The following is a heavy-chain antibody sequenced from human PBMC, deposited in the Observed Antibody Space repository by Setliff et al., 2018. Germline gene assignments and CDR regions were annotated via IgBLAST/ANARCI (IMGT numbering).Heavy chain of an antibody. CDR1: GFTFSNYA. CDR2: IIGVGGGT. CDR3: AKVKKQLIRGSGLDY. V-gene: IGHV3-23*01. Sequence: PGGSLRLSCAASGFTFSNYAMSWVRQAPGKGLEWVSTIIGVGGGTYFADSVKGRLTISRDNSKNTLYLQMNSLSTDDTAVYYCAKVKKQLIRGSGLDYWGQGTLVTVSS. J-gene: IGHJ4*02. D-gene: IGHD6-13*01.